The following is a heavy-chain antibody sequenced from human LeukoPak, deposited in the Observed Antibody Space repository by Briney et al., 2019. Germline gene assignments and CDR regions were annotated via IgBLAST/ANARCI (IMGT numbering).Heavy chain of an antibody. CDR1: AFRLSGFW. V-gene: IGHV3-7*01. CDR2: IKEDGSET. J-gene: IGHJ4*02. D-gene: IGHD3-22*01. Sequence: RRSLRLSCAASAFRLSGFWMGWVRQAPGEGLEWVANIKEDGSETYHVDSVKGRFTIYRDNAKNSVYLQMSSLRDEDTAVYYCTRDPPHGVYDSSDTPFDYWGQGALVTVSS. CDR3: TRDPPHGVYDSSDTPFDY.